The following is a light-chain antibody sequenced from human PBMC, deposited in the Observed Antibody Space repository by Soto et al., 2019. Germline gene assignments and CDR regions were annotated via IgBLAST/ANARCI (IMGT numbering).Light chain of an antibody. CDR1: QSISSF. CDR2: DAS. CDR3: QWYNSYWT. Sequence: DVQMTQPPPSLSASVGDRVTITCRASQSISSFLNWYQHKPGKAPKVLIYDASSLTSGVPCSFSGSGSGTEFTLTITCLRADGSTTYCSQWYNSYWTFGRGTEVDIK. V-gene: IGKV1-5*01. J-gene: IGKJ1*01.